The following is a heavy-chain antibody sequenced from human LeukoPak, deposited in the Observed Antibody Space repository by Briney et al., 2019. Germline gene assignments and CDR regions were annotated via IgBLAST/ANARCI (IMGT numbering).Heavy chain of an antibody. Sequence: GAPGKLSCKPSGYNFAKFGIAWVRQAPGQGLEWMGWINTHNGNTKYAQQYQGRVTMTTDTSTSTVYMELRSLRSDDTAVYFCARDTPQHLKRYDYWGQGTQVTVSS. D-gene: IGHD6-13*01. V-gene: IGHV1-18*01. CDR1: GYNFAKFG. CDR2: INTHNGNT. J-gene: IGHJ4*02. CDR3: ARDTPQHLKRYDY.